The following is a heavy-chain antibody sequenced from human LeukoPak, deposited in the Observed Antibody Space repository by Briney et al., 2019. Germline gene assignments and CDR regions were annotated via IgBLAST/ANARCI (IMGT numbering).Heavy chain of an antibody. D-gene: IGHD5-24*01. V-gene: IGHV1-46*01. J-gene: IGHJ3*02. CDR2: INPGGDNT. CDR1: EYTFTDYY. Sequence: ASVKVSCKASEYTFTDYYMHWVRQAPGQGLEWMGLINPGGDNTDYAQNFQGRVTMTRDTSTSTVYMGLSSLRSEDTAVYYCARIRDGYNDAYDIWGQGTMVTVSS. CDR3: ARIRDGYNDAYDI.